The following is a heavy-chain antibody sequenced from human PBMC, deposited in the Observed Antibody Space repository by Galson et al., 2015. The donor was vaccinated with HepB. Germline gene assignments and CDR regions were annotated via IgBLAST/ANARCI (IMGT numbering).Heavy chain of an antibody. Sequence: SVKVSCKASGGTFSSYAISWVRQAPGQGLEWMGGIIPIFGTANYAQKFQGRVTITADESTSTAYMELSSLRSEDTAVYYCARERVVPANEGYYYFDYWGQGTLVTVSS. CDR2: IIPIFGTA. V-gene: IGHV1-69*13. CDR3: ARERVVPANEGYYYFDY. D-gene: IGHD2-2*01. J-gene: IGHJ4*02. CDR1: GGTFSSYA.